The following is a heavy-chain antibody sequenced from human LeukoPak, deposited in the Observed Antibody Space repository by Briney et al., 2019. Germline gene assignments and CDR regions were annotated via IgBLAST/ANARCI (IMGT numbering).Heavy chain of an antibody. D-gene: IGHD3-22*01. Sequence: GGSLRLSCAASGFTFSSYSMNWVRQAPGKWLEWVSSISSSSSYIYYADSVKGRFTISRDNAKNSLYLQMNSLRAEDTAVYYCARDLYYYDSSGYWGQGALVTVSS. J-gene: IGHJ4*02. CDR1: GFTFSSYS. V-gene: IGHV3-21*01. CDR3: ARDLYYYDSSGY. CDR2: ISSSSSYI.